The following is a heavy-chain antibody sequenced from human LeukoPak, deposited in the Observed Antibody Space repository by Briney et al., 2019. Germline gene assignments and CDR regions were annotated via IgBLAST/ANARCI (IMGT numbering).Heavy chain of an antibody. D-gene: IGHD3-9*01. CDR1: GGTISSVGCS. CDR2: IYHSGST. CDR3: ARGQVFRYFDWSLGYDAFDF. J-gene: IGHJ3*01. V-gene: IGHV4-30-2*01. Sequence: PSQTLSLTCAVSGGTISSVGCSWSWIRQPPGKGLEWIGYIYHSGSTYYNPSLKSRVTISVDTSKNQFSLKLGSVTAADTAVYYCARGQVFRYFDWSLGYDAFDFWGQGTMVTVSS.